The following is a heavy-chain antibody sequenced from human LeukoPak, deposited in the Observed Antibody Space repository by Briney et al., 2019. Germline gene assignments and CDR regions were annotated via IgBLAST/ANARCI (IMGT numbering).Heavy chain of an antibody. J-gene: IGHJ4*02. CDR1: GFTFTNTW. CDR2: IRSKAAGGTT. CDR3: ALGSANYDSSDFDC. D-gene: IGHD3-22*01. Sequence: NPGGSLRLSCVTSGFTFTNTWINWVRQAPGRGLEGVGRIRSKAAGGTTEYAAPVQGRFTISRDDSKNTLYLQMNSLITDDTAVYYCALGSANYDSSDFDCWGQGTLVTVSS. V-gene: IGHV3-15*07.